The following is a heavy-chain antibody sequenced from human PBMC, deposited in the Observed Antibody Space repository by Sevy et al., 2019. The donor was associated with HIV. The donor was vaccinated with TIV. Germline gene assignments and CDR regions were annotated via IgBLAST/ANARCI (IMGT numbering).Heavy chain of an antibody. D-gene: IGHD4-17*01. CDR3: TTDVNLGDFRLWDD. J-gene: IGHJ4*02. Sequence: ASVKVSCQVFEYSLNELSIHWVRQAPGKGLEWMGGFDPQRGKIIYAQKFQGRVTMTEDTSTETAYMELSNLRSEDTAVYYCTTDVNLGDFRLWDDWGQGTRVTVSS. CDR2: FDPQRGKI. V-gene: IGHV1-24*01. CDR1: EYSLNELS.